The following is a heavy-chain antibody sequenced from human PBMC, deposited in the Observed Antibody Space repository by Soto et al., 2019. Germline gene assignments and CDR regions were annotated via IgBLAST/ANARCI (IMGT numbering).Heavy chain of an antibody. CDR2: IWYDGSNK. Sequence: QVQLVESGGGVVQPGRSLRLSCAASGFTFSSYGMHWVRQAPGKGLEWVAVIWYDGSNKYYADSVKGRFTISRDNSKNPLYLQMNSLRAEDTAVYYCAREQEDGDYFDYWGQGTLVTVSS. D-gene: IGHD4-17*01. CDR1: GFTFSSYG. J-gene: IGHJ4*02. CDR3: AREQEDGDYFDY. V-gene: IGHV3-33*01.